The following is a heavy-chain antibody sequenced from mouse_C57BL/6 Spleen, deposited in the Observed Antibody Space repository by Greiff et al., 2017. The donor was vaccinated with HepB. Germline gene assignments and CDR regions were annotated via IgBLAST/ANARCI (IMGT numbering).Heavy chain of an antibody. CDR1: GYSFTGYY. J-gene: IGHJ2*01. CDR3: ASWDEGDY. D-gene: IGHD4-1*01. V-gene: IGHV1-42*01. Sequence: EVMLVESGPELVKPGASVKISCKASGYSFTGYYMNWVKQSPEKSLEWIGEINPSTGGTTYNQKFKAKATLTVDKSSSTAYMQLKSLTSEDSAVYYCASWDEGDYWGQGTTLTVSS. CDR2: INPSTGGT.